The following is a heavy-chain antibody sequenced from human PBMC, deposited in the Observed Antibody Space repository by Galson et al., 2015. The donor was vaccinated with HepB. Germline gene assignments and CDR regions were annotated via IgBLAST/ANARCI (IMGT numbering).Heavy chain of an antibody. CDR2: ISYDGSKE. D-gene: IGHD3-10*01. Sequence: SLRLSCAVSGFTFSNYGMHWVRQAPGKGLEWMAVISYDGSKEYYGDSVKGRFTISRDNSKNTVYLQMNSLRDEDTAIYYCAKVVFYYGSGSYPLDDWGQGTLVTVSS. CDR3: AKVVFYYGSGSYPLDD. V-gene: IGHV3-30*18. J-gene: IGHJ4*02. CDR1: GFTFSNYG.